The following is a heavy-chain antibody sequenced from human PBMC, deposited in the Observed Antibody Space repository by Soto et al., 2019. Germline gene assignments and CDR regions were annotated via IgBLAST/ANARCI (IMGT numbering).Heavy chain of an antibody. J-gene: IGHJ3*02. CDR2: ITPIFGTA. CDR1: GGTFSSYA. Sequence: SVKVSCKASGGTFSSYAISWVRQAPGQGLEWMGGITPIFGTANYAQKFQGRVTITADKSTSTAYMELSSLRSEDTAVYYCARVVAVAGTGAFDIWGQGTMVTVAS. D-gene: IGHD6-19*01. V-gene: IGHV1-69*06. CDR3: ARVVAVAGTGAFDI.